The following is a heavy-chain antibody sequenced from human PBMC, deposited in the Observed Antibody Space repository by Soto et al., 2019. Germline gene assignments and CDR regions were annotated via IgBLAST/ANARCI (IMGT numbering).Heavy chain of an antibody. V-gene: IGHV4-39*02. CDR3: ARDDYGGNSVPYYYGMDV. Sequence: PSEALSLTCTVSGGSISSSSYYWGWIRQPPGKGLEWIGSIYYSGSTYYKPSLKSRVTISVDTSKKQLSLKLSSVTASDTAVYYCARDDYGGNSVPYYYGMDVWGQGTAVTVSS. CDR2: IYYSGST. CDR1: GGSISSSSYY. J-gene: IGHJ6*02. D-gene: IGHD4-17*01.